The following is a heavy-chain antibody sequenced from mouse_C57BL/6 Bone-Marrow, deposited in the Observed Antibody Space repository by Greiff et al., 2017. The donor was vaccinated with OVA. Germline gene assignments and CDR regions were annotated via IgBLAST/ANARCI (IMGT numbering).Heavy chain of an antibody. CDR3: ARRELYYYGSSYYFDY. CDR2: IYPKSGGI. Sequence: QVQLQQPGAELVKPGASVKLSCKASGYTFTSYWMHWVQQRPGRGLEWIGRIYPKSGGIKYNEKFKAKATLTVDKPSSTVYMELRRLTSEDSAVYFCARRELYYYGSSYYFDYWGQGTTLTVSS. V-gene: IGHV1-62-3*01. J-gene: IGHJ2*01. CDR1: GYTFTSYW. D-gene: IGHD1-1*01.